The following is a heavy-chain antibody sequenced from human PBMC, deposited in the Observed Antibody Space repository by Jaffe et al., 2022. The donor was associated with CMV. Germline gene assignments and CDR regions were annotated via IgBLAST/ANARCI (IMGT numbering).Heavy chain of an antibody. J-gene: IGHJ6*02. V-gene: IGHV3-33*01. Sequence: QVQLVESGGGVVQPGRSLRLSCAASGFTFSSYGMHWVRQAPGKGLEWVAVIWYDGSNKYYADSVKGRFTISRDNSKNTLYLQMNSLRAEDTAVYYCAREGEYSSSSWGGGPDYYYYGMDVWGQGTTVTVSS. D-gene: IGHD6-6*01. CDR3: AREGEYSSSSWGGGPDYYYYGMDV. CDR1: GFTFSSYG. CDR2: IWYDGSNK.